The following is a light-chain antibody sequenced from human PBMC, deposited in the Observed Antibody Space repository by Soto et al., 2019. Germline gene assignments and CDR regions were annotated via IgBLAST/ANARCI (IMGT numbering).Light chain of an antibody. CDR2: EVS. CDR1: SSDVGGYGY. Sequence: QSALTQPAAVTGTPGPSVTISCTGTSSDVGGYGYVSWYQQHPGTAPKLILYEVSNRPSGVPNCFSGSKSGNTASLVISGLHTEDEADYYCSAYTTTNTLIFGTGTKVTVL. CDR3: SAYTTTNTLI. V-gene: IGLV2-14*01. J-gene: IGLJ1*01.